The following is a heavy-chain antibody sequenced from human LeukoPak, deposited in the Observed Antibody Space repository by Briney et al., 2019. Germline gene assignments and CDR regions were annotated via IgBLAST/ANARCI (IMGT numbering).Heavy chain of an antibody. CDR2: IIPIFGTA. Sequence: GASVKVSCKASGGTFSSYAISWVRQAPGQGLEWMGGIIPIFGTANYAQKFQGRVTITADKSTSTAYMELSSLRSEDTAVYYCARDRTLGGFDYWGQGTLVTVSS. D-gene: IGHD1/OR15-1a*01. J-gene: IGHJ4*02. CDR3: ARDRTLGGFDY. V-gene: IGHV1-69*06. CDR1: GGTFSSYA.